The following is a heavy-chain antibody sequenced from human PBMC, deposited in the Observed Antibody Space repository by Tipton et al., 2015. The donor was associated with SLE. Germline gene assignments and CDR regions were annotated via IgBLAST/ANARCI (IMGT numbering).Heavy chain of an antibody. CDR1: GGSLTSTNFY. V-gene: IGHV4-39*07. D-gene: IGHD6-13*01. CDR2: IYYSGST. Sequence: TLSLTCTVSGGSLTSTNFYWGWIRQPPGKGLEWIGSIYYSGSTHYNPYLKSRITISVDTSKNQFSLKLSSVTAADTAVYYCASGGRAAAGTVYYYGMDVWGQGTTVTVSS. CDR3: ASGGRAAAGTVYYYGMDV. J-gene: IGHJ6*02.